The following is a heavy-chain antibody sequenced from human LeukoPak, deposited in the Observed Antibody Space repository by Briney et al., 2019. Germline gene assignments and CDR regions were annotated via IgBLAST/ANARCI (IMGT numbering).Heavy chain of an antibody. CDR3: ARDRTTVTLFDY. D-gene: IGHD4-17*01. V-gene: IGHV3-74*01. Sequence: GGSQRLSCAASGFTFTSVWAQGFRHAPGKGRVWVSRINTDGTITGYADSVKGRFTISRDNAKNTLYLQMNSLRAEDTAVYYCARDRTTVTLFDYWGQGALVTVSS. CDR2: INTDGTIT. CDR1: GFTFTSVW. J-gene: IGHJ4*02.